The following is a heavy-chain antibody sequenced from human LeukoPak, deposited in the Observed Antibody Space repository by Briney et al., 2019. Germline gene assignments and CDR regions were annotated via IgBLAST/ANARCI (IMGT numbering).Heavy chain of an antibody. J-gene: IGHJ4*02. D-gene: IGHD6-13*01. CDR3: AKDGIAAAVSDY. CDR1: GFIFNNYG. CDR2: IRYDGSSK. V-gene: IGHV3-30*02. Sequence: GGSLRLSCAASGFIFNNYGMHWVRQAPGKGLEWVAFIRYDGSSKYYADSVKGRFTISRDNSKNTLYLQMNSLRAEDTAVYYCAKDGIAAAVSDYWGQGTLVTVSS.